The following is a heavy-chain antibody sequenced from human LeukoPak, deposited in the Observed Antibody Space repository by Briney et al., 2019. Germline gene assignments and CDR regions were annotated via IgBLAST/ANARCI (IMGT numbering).Heavy chain of an antibody. D-gene: IGHD3-9*01. CDR3: AREAYYDILTGYYTLDYYYYGMDV. CDR1: GYTFTSYD. Sequence: GASVKASCKASGYTFTSYDINWVRQATGQGLEWMGWMNPNSGNTGYAQKFQGRVTMTRNTSISTAYMELSSLRSEDTAVYYCAREAYYDILTGYYTLDYYYYGMDVWGQGTTVTVSS. CDR2: MNPNSGNT. V-gene: IGHV1-8*01. J-gene: IGHJ6*02.